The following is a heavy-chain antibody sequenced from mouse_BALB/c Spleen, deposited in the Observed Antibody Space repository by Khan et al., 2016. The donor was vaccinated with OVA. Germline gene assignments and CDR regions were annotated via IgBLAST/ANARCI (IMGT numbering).Heavy chain of an antibody. CDR1: GFSFSSYG. V-gene: IGHV5-6*01. J-gene: IGHJ3*01. D-gene: IGHD2-1*01. Sequence: EVELVESGGDLVRPGGSLKLSCAASGFSFSSYGMSWVRQTPDKRLEWVATISSGGSYTYYPDSVKGRFTISRDNAKNTLYPQMSSLKSEDTAMYYCTRHGNYWFAYWGQGTLVTVSA. CDR2: ISSGGSYT. CDR3: TRHGNYWFAY.